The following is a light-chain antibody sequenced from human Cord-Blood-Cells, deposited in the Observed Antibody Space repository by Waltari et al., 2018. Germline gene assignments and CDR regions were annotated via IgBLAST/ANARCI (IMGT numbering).Light chain of an antibody. Sequence: ETVLTKSPGTLSLSPGERATVSSRASQSVSSSYLAWYQQKPGQAPRLLIYCASSRDTGIPDRFSGSGSGTDFTLTISSLEPEKFAVYYCQQYGSSPLTFGQGTRLEIK. J-gene: IGKJ5*01. CDR1: QSVSSSY. CDR2: CAS. V-gene: IGKV3-20*01. CDR3: QQYGSSPLT.